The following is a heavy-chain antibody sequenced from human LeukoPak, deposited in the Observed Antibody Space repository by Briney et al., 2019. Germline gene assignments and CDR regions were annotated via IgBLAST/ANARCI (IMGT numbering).Heavy chain of an antibody. CDR2: ISSSSSYI. Sequence: GGSLRLSCAASGFTFSSYSMNWVRQAPGKGLEWVSSISSSSSYIYYADSVKGRFTISRDNAKNSLYLQVNSLRAEDTAVYYCARVGWLQPIDYWGQGTLVTVSS. D-gene: IGHD5-24*01. CDR1: GFTFSSYS. J-gene: IGHJ4*02. V-gene: IGHV3-21*01. CDR3: ARVGWLQPIDY.